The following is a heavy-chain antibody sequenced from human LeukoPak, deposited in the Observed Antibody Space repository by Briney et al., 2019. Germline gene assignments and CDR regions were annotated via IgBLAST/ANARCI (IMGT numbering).Heavy chain of an antibody. D-gene: IGHD2-2*01. CDR1: GGTFSSYT. J-gene: IGHJ5*02. CDR2: IIPILGIA. CDR3: ARSTSHYRPNWFDP. Sequence: SVKVSCKASGGTFSSYTISWVRQAPGQGLEWMGRIIPILGIANYAQKFQGRVTITADKSTSTAYMELSSLRSEDTAVYYCARSTSHYRPNWFDPWGQGTLVTVSS. V-gene: IGHV1-69*02.